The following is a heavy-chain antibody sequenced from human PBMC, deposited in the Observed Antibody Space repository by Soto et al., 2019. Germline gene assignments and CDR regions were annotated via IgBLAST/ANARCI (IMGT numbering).Heavy chain of an antibody. Sequence: ASVKISFEASCYSVTSYVIILAGQAPGQGLEWMGWISAYNGNTNYAQKLQGRVTMTTDTSTSTAYMELRSLRSDDTAVYYCARDNTRGGIAAARPLFSDYWGQGTLVTVSS. CDR1: CYSVTSYV. V-gene: IGHV1-18*01. CDR3: ARDNTRGGIAAARPLFSDY. J-gene: IGHJ4*02. D-gene: IGHD6-13*01. CDR2: ISAYNGNT.